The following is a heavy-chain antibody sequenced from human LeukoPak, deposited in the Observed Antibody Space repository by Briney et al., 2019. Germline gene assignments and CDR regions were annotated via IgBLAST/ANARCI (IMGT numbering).Heavy chain of an antibody. J-gene: IGHJ4*02. V-gene: IGHV1-2*02. Sequence: ASVKVSCKASGYTFTGYYMHWVRQAPGQGLEWMGWINPNSGGTNYAQKFQGRVTMTRDTSISTAYMELRSLRSDDTAVYYCARDYPLGMAADYWGQGTLVTVSS. CDR1: GYTFTGYY. CDR3: ARDYPLGMAADY. CDR2: INPNSGGT. D-gene: IGHD5-24*01.